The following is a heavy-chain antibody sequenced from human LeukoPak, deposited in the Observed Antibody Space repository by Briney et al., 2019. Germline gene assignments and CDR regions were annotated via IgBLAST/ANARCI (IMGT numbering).Heavy chain of an antibody. J-gene: IGHJ3*02. Sequence: PSETLSLTCAVYGGSLSGYSWSWIRQPPGKGPEWIGEINHSGSTNYNPSLKSRVTISVDTSKNQFSLKLSSVTAADTAVYYCARAIAARPRRSAFDIWGQGTMVTVSS. V-gene: IGHV4-34*01. CDR3: ARAIAARPRRSAFDI. CDR1: GGSLSGYS. CDR2: INHSGST. D-gene: IGHD6-6*01.